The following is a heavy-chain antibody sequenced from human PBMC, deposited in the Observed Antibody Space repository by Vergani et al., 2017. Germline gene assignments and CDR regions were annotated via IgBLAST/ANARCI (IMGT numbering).Heavy chain of an antibody. D-gene: IGHD6-19*01. CDR2: IYYSGST. J-gene: IGHJ5*02. CDR1: GSSIRSSNYY. CDR3: ARHSTVEWLVKLGWIDP. V-gene: IGHV4-39*01. Sequence: QLQLQESVPGLVQPSATLSLTCSVSGSSIRSSNYYWGWIRQPPGKGLEWIASIYYSGSTYYNPSLNSRVTISVDTSKNQFSLKLSSVTAADTAVYFCARHSTVEWLVKLGWIDPWGQGILVTVSS.